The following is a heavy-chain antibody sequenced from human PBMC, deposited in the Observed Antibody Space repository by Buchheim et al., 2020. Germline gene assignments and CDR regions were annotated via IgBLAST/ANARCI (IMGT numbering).Heavy chain of an antibody. CDR1: GFTFSSYW. J-gene: IGHJ6*02. D-gene: IGHD3-10*01. CDR2: IKQDGSEK. CDR3: ARDSGYYGSGSYYIPYYGMDV. V-gene: IGHV3-7*01. Sequence: EVQLVESGGGLVQPGGSLRLSCAASGFTFSSYWMSWVRQAPEKGLEWVANIKQDGSEKYYVDSVKGRFTISRDNAKNSLYLQMNSLRAEDTAVYYCARDSGYYGSGSYYIPYYGMDVWGQGTT.